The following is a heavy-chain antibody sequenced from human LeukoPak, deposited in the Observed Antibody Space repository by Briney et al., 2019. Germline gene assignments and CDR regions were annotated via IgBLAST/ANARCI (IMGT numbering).Heavy chain of an antibody. V-gene: IGHV3-72*01. D-gene: IGHD2-2*01. CDR3: ARDYADVFDI. CDR1: GFTLSDHY. J-gene: IGHJ3*02. Sequence: RGSLRLSCAASGFTLSDHYMDRVRQAPGKGLEWCGRTRNKANSYTTDYAASVKGRFTISRDDAKNSLYLQMNSLKTEDTAVYYCARDYADVFDIWGQGTMVTVSS. CDR2: TRNKANSYTT.